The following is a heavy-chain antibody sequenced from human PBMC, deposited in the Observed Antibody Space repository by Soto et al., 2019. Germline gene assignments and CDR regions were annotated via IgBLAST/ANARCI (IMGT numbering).Heavy chain of an antibody. D-gene: IGHD3-3*01. CDR3: ARDAKVFGVISNPYDY. CDR2: INGGTGHT. J-gene: IGHJ4*02. CDR1: GYAFTNYG. V-gene: IGHV1-3*01. Sequence: ASVKVSCKASGYAFTNYGLHWVRQAPGQRPEWMGWINGGTGHTQFSERLQGRVTITRDTAASTAYMELTSLRSEDTAVYYCARDAKVFGVISNPYDYWGQGTLVTVSS.